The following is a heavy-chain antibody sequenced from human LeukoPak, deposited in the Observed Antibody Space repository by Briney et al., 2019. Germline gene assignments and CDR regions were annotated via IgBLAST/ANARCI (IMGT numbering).Heavy chain of an antibody. D-gene: IGHD2-15*01. Sequence: PGGSLRLSCGASGFTFSNSWMIWVRQSPGRGPGWVANLKPYGIATYSVDSVKGRFTISKDNAKNPLYLQMTRQKAEDTGVYYCARDPEHAAADIWGQGTVVTVSS. V-gene: IGHV3-7*01. CDR2: LKPYGIAT. CDR1: GFTFSNSW. CDR3: ARDPEHAAADI. J-gene: IGHJ3*02.